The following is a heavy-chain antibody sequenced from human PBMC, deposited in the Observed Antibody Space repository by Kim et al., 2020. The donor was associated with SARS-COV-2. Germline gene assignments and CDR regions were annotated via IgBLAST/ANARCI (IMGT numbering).Heavy chain of an antibody. CDR1: GSTFSRYG. J-gene: IGHJ5*02. Sequence: GGSLRLSCAASGSTFSRYGMHWVRQAPGKGLEWVAVILYDGSNQYYADSVKGRFTISRDNSKSTLYLQMSSLRFEDTAMYYCAKASIAVTGAHWFDPWGQGTLVTVSS. CDR2: ILYDGSNQ. CDR3: AKASIAVTGAHWFDP. D-gene: IGHD6-19*01. V-gene: IGHV3-30*18.